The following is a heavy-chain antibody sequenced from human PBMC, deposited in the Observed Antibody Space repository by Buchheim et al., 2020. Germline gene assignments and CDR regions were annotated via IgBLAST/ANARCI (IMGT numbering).Heavy chain of an antibody. CDR2: ISSSGSTT. D-gene: IGHD3-10*01. CDR1: GFTFSSYE. CDR3: ARDRFTFDY. J-gene: IGHJ4*02. V-gene: IGHV3-48*03. Sequence: EVQLVESGGGLVQPGGYLRLSCAASGFTFSSYEMNWVRQAPGKGLEWVSYISSSGSTTDYADSVKGRFILSSDKHKHSLYLPMNSLRAEDTAVYYCARDRFTFDYCDEGTL.